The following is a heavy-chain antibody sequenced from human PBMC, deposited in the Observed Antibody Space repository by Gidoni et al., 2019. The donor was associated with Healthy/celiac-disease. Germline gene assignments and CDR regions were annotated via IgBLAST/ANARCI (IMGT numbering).Heavy chain of an antibody. D-gene: IGHD4-17*01. CDR2: IWYDGSNK. CDR1: GFTFSSYG. Sequence: QVQLVESGGGVVQPGRSLRLSCAASGFTFSSYGMHWVRQAPGKGLEWVAVIWYDGSNKYYADSVKGRFTISRDNSKNTLYLQMNSLRAEDTAVYYCAREYGDYGWAHRGNWFDPWGQGTLVTVSS. V-gene: IGHV3-33*01. J-gene: IGHJ5*02. CDR3: AREYGDYGWAHRGNWFDP.